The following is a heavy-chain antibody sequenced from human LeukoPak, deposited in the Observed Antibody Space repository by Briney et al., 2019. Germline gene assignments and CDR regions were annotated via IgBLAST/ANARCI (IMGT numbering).Heavy chain of an antibody. D-gene: IGHD3-22*01. Sequence: SETLSLTCTVSGGSISSSSYYCGWIRQPPGKGLEWSGSVYYSGYTYYNPSLKSRVTISVDTSKSQFSLKLSSVTAADTAVYYCARRVYESRGYYQYYFDYWGQGTLVTVSS. J-gene: IGHJ4*02. CDR2: VYYSGYT. CDR3: ARRVYESRGYYQYYFDY. CDR1: GGSISSSSYY. V-gene: IGHV4-39*01.